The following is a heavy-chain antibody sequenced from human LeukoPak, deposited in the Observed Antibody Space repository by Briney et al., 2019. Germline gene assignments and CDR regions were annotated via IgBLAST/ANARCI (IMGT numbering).Heavy chain of an antibody. D-gene: IGHD6-6*01. CDR3: AKDYYSSSSFRGPAFDI. CDR1: GFTFSSYA. CDR2: ISGSGGST. V-gene: IGHV3-23*01. J-gene: IGHJ3*02. Sequence: GGSLRLSCAASGFTFSSYAMSWVRQAPGKGLEWVSAISGSGGSTYYADSVKGRFNISRDNSKNTLYLQMNSLRAEDTAVYYCAKDYYSSSSFRGPAFDIWGQGTMVTVSS.